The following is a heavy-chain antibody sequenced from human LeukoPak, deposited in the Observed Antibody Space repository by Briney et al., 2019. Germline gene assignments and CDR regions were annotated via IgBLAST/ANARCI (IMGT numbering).Heavy chain of an antibody. V-gene: IGHV3-74*01. D-gene: IGHD6-13*01. J-gene: IGHJ3*01. Sequence: GGSLRLSCVASGFTFSENWMRWVRQAPGKGLAWVSHINRDGGITNYADSVKGRSTISRDNDRNTVYLQMSSLRVEDTAIYFCAREEHRLAEAGTSAFDLGGQGTLVTVSP. CDR2: INRDGGIT. CDR1: GFTFSENW. CDR3: AREEHRLAEAGTSAFDL.